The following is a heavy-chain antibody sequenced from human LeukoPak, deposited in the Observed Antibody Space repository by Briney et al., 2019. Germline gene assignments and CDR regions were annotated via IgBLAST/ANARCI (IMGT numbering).Heavy chain of an antibody. J-gene: IGHJ5*02. D-gene: IGHD4-17*01. V-gene: IGHV1-18*04. CDR1: GYTFTSYG. Sequence: ASVKVSCKASGYTFTSYGISWVRQAPGQGLEWMGWISAYNGNTNYAQKFQGRVTLTTDTSTSTAYMELRSLRSDDTAVHYCARDVATVTTLSWFDPWGQGTLVTVSS. CDR2: ISAYNGNT. CDR3: ARDVATVTTLSWFDP.